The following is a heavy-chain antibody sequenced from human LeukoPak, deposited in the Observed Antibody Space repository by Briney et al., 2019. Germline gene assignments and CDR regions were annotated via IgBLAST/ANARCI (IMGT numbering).Heavy chain of an antibody. CDR3: ARDQAYYGSGVLRYFDL. Sequence: SETLSLTCTVSGGSISSSSYYWGWIRQPPGKGLEWIGSIYYSGSTYYNPSLKSRVTISVDTSKNQFSLKLSSVTAADTAVYYCARDQAYYGSGVLRYFDLWGRGTLVTVSS. CDR2: IYYSGST. CDR1: GGSISSSSYY. D-gene: IGHD3-10*01. J-gene: IGHJ2*01. V-gene: IGHV4-39*07.